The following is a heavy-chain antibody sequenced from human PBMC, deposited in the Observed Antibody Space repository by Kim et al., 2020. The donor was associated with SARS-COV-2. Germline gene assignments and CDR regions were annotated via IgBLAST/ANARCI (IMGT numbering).Heavy chain of an antibody. CDR2: ISATDNTM. J-gene: IGHJ5*02. V-gene: IGHV3-23*01. Sequence: GGSLRLSCTASGFTFTSHALSWVRQVPGKGLEWVSSISATDNTMFYADSVKGRFTISRDNSKNTMYMQMNSLRAEDSAVYYCARDPPWFDPWGLGTQVTV. CDR3: ARDPPWFDP. CDR1: GFTFTSHA.